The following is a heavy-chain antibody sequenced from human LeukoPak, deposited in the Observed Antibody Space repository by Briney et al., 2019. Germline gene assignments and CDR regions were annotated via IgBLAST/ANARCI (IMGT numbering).Heavy chain of an antibody. D-gene: IGHD5-18*01. V-gene: IGHV3-30-3*01. CDR2: ISYDGSNK. CDR3: ARGRTSYSYGATGYYGMDV. J-gene: IGHJ6*02. CDR1: GFTFSSYA. Sequence: GRSLRLSCAASGFTFSSYAMHWVRQAPGKGLEWVAVISYDGSNKYYADSVKGRFTISRDNSKNTLYLQMNSLRAEDTAVYYCARGRTSYSYGATGYYGMDVWGQGTTVTVSS.